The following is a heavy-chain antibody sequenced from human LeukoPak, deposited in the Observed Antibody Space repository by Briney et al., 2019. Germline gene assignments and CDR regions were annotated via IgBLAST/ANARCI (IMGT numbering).Heavy chain of an antibody. V-gene: IGHV3-23*01. CDR2: ISGSGGST. CDR3: AKGRVGATLPFDY. D-gene: IGHD1-26*01. J-gene: IGHJ4*02. CDR1: GFTFSSYS. Sequence: GGSLRLSCAASGFTFSSYSMNWVRQAPGKGLEWVSAISGSGGSTYYADSVKGRFTISRDNSKNTLYLQMNSLRAEDTAVYYCAKGRVGATLPFDYWGQGTLVTVSS.